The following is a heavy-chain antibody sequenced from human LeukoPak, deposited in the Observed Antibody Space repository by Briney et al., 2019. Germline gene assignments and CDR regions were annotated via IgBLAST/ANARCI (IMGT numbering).Heavy chain of an antibody. Sequence: GGSLRLSCAASGFTFNIYELNWVRQAPGKGLEWVSYISSSGSTIKYADSVKGRFTISRDNAKNSLYLQMNSLRAEDAAVYYCARNGLAAANYFDYWGQGTLVTVSS. CDR1: GFTFNIYE. V-gene: IGHV3-48*03. J-gene: IGHJ4*02. CDR3: ARNGLAAANYFDY. CDR2: ISSSGSTI. D-gene: IGHD6-13*01.